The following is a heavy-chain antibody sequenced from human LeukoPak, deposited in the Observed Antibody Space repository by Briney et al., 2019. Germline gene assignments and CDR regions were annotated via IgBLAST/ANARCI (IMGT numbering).Heavy chain of an antibody. CDR1: GFTFSSYA. CDR3: AKVLARNPYYYYYYGMDV. Sequence: PGGSLRLSCAASGFTFSSYAMSWVRQAPGKGLEWVSAISGSGGSTYYADSVKGRFTISRDNSKNTLYLQMNSLRAEDTAVYYCAKVLARNPYYYYYYGMDVWGQGTTVTVSS. V-gene: IGHV3-23*01. J-gene: IGHJ6*02. CDR2: ISGSGGST.